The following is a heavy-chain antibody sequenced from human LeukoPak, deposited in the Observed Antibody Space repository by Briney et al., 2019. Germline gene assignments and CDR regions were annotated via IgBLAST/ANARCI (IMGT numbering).Heavy chain of an antibody. CDR1: GGSISSGTYY. J-gene: IGHJ4*02. Sequence: PSETLSLTCTISGGSISSGTYYWGWIRQPPGKGLEWIGSIYSTGSTYYNPSLQSRVTISVDTSKNQFSLKLSSVTAADTAVYYCASTSGWYPYWGQGTLVTVSS. V-gene: IGHV4-39*07. CDR2: IYSTGST. CDR3: ASTSGWYPY. D-gene: IGHD6-19*01.